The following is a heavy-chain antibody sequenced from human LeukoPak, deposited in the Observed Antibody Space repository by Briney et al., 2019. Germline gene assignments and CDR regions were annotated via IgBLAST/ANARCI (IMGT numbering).Heavy chain of an antibody. CDR2: INHSGTA. CDR3: ARMAYFARSVAPLIDY. CDR1: GDSFSDNF. Sequence: SETLSLTCAVSGDSFSDNFWSWIRQPPGKGLEWIGEINHSGTANYNPSLRSRVIISIDTSKNQFSLKLISVTAADTAVYYCARMAYFARSVAPLIDYWGQGTLVTVSS. J-gene: IGHJ4*02. V-gene: IGHV4-34*01. D-gene: IGHD2/OR15-2a*01.